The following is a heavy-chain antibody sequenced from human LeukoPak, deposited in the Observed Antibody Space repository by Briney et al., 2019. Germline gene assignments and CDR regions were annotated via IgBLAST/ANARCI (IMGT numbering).Heavy chain of an antibody. CDR3: ARDGVLVMDN. V-gene: IGHV3-48*02. CDR1: GFTISNDN. J-gene: IGHJ4*02. Sequence: GESLRLSCAASGFTISNDNMKWVRQAPGRGLEWVSFIGSRNRTISDADSVQRQFTLTRDNTKNSLYEQMNRLREEDTPVYYCARDGVLVMDNWVQGTLVTVSS. D-gene: IGHD3-16*02. CDR2: IGSRNRTI.